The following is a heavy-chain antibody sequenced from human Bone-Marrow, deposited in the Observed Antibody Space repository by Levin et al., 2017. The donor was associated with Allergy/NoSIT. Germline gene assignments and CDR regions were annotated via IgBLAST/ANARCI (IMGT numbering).Heavy chain of an antibody. CDR3: AKALGGEGGH. V-gene: IGHV3-30*18. D-gene: IGHD3-16*01. CDR2: ISYDGSQK. J-gene: IGHJ4*02. CDR1: GFTFSSYG. Sequence: GGSLRLSCAASGFTFSSYGMNWVRQAPGKGLEWVAAISYDGSQKYFADSVKGRFTISRDNSKNTLYLQMNSLITEDTAVYYCAKALGGEGGHWGQGTLLTVSS.